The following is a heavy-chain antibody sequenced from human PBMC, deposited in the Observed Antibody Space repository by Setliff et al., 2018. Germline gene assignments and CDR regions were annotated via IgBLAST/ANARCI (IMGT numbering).Heavy chain of an antibody. J-gene: IGHJ4*02. CDR2: ISNSGGVK. Sequence: PGGSLRLSCVASGFTFSNYEMNWVRQAPGKGLEWVSYISNSGGVKYYTDSVKGRFTISRDNSKNTLYLQMNSLRPEDTAVYYCARTCSGSGCYAGLESWGQGTPVTVSS. CDR3: ARTCSGSGCYAGLES. D-gene: IGHD2-15*01. V-gene: IGHV3-48*03. CDR1: GFTFSNYE.